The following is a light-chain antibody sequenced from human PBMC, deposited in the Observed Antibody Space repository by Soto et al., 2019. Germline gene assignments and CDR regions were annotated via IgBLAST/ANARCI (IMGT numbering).Light chain of an antibody. CDR1: SSDVGSYNL. Sequence: QSVLTQPASVSGSPGQSITISCTGSSSDVGSYNLVSWHQQYPGKAPKLMIYEGSKRPSGVSNRFSGSKSGNTASLTISGLPAEDEADYYCCSYAGRSTLVFGGGTKLTVL. J-gene: IGLJ3*02. CDR3: CSYAGRSTLV. CDR2: EGS. V-gene: IGLV2-23*01.